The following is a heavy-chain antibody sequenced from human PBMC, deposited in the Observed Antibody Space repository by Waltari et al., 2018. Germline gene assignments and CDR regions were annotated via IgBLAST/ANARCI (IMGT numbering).Heavy chain of an antibody. CDR2: FDPEDGET. V-gene: IGHV1-24*01. CDR3: ATDLENHCSGGSCYSGGWFDP. Sequence: QVQLVQSGAEVKKPGASVKVSCKASGYTFTELSMHWVRQAPGKGLEWMGGFDPEDGETIYAQKFQGRVTMTEDTSTDTAYMELSSLRSEDTAVYYCATDLENHCSGGSCYSGGWFDPWGQGTLVTVSS. D-gene: IGHD2-15*01. CDR1: GYTFTELS. J-gene: IGHJ5*02.